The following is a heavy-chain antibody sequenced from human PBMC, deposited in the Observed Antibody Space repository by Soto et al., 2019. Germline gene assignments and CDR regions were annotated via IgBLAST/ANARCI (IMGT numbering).Heavy chain of an antibody. CDR2: ISSSGSTI. Sequence: GGSLRLSCAASGFTFSSYEMNWVRQAPGKGLEWVSYISSSGSTIYYADSVKGRFTISRDNAKNSLYLQMNSLRAEDTAVYYCASWLLWFGELSSYYYYGMDVWGQGTTVTVSS. D-gene: IGHD3-10*01. V-gene: IGHV3-48*03. J-gene: IGHJ6*02. CDR3: ASWLLWFGELSSYYYYGMDV. CDR1: GFTFSSYE.